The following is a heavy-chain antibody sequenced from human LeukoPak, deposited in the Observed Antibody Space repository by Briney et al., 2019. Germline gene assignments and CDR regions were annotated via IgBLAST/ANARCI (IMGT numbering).Heavy chain of an antibody. CDR2: INPNSGGT. V-gene: IGHV1-2*02. CDR1: GYTFTGYY. CDR3: ARKNYDILTGYFFNPNWYFDL. D-gene: IGHD3-9*01. Sequence: GASVKVSCKASGYTFTGYYMHWVRQAPGQGLEWMGWINPNSGGTNYAQKFQGRVTMTRDTSISTAYMELSRLRSEDTAVYYCARKNYDILTGYFFNPNWYFDLWGRGTLVTVSS. J-gene: IGHJ2*01.